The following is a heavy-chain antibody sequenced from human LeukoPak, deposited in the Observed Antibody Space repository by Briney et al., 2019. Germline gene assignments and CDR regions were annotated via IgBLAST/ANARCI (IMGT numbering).Heavy chain of an antibody. CDR1: GGSISSYY. D-gene: IGHD3-3*01. Sequence: PSETLSLTCTVSGGSISSYYWSWIRQPPGKGLEWIGYIYYSGSTNYNPSVKSRVTISVDTSKNQFSLKLSSVTAADTAVYYCARDYEGDFDYWGQGTLVTVSS. J-gene: IGHJ4*02. CDR3: ARDYEGDFDY. CDR2: IYYSGST. V-gene: IGHV4-59*01.